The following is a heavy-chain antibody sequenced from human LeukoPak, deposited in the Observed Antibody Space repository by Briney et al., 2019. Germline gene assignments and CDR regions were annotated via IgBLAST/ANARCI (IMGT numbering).Heavy chain of an antibody. CDR2: IIPIFGTT. CDR3: AQGIHGSHGAHVFSI. CDR1: VAAGSTSS. D-gene: IGHD1-14*01. Sequence: SVKVSCKASVAAGSTSSIDWVRHAPGQGLEWMGGIIPIFGTTTYAQRFQGRVTITADESLSTAYMELSSLQSEDTAEYFCAQGIHGSHGAHVFSIWGQGTTVTVSS. J-gene: IGHJ3*02. V-gene: IGHV1-69*13.